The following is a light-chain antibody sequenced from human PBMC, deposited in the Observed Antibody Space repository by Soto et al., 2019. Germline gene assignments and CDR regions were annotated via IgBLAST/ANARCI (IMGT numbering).Light chain of an antibody. CDR3: HQYYVYPWT. CDR2: AAS. Sequence: DIQMTQSPSTLSASPGGRATLTCRASQGTSSTLAWYQQKPGEAPKLLIYAASSLQSRVPSRFSGSGSGTEFTLTISSLQTGDFATYYCHQYYVYPWTFGQGTKVDI. CDR1: QGTSST. J-gene: IGKJ1*01. V-gene: IGKV1D-16*01.